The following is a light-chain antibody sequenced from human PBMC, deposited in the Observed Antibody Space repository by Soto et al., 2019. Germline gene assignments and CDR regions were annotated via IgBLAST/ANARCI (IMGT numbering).Light chain of an antibody. CDR3: SLYTSSSTFV. V-gene: IGLV2-18*01. Sequence: QSALTQPPSVSGSPGQSVTISCAGISSDVASYNRVSWYQQSPGTAPKLMIYEVSHRPSGVPDRFSGSKSGNTASLTISGLQAEDEADYYCSLYTSSSTFVFGGGTKLTVL. CDR1: SSDVASYNR. J-gene: IGLJ1*01. CDR2: EVS.